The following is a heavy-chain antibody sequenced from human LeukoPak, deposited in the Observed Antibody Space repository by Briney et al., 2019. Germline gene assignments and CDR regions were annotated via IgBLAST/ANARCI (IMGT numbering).Heavy chain of an antibody. D-gene: IGHD3-10*01. Sequence: SETLSLTCGVSGGSISRSTYYWGWIRQPPGKGLEWIGSFYYTGSTYYNPSLKSRVTISVDTSKNQSSLRLSSLTAADTAVYYCAVGGVYLRGGAEAFDIWGQGTMVTASS. V-gene: IGHV4-39*01. J-gene: IGHJ3*02. CDR3: AVGGVYLRGGAEAFDI. CDR2: FYYTGST. CDR1: GGSISRSTYY.